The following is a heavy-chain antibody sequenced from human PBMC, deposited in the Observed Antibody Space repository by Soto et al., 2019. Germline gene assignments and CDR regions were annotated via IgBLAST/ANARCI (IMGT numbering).Heavy chain of an antibody. CDR1: GFTFDDYA. CDR3: ANEVYGDYEEGHFQH. V-gene: IGHV3-9*01. J-gene: IGHJ1*01. CDR2: ISWNSGSI. D-gene: IGHD4-17*01. Sequence: EVQLVESGGGLVQPGRSLRLSCAASGFTFDDYAMHWVRQAPGKGLEWVSGISWNSGSIAYADSVKGRFTSSRDNAKNALDLQMNSLRAEDTALYYCANEVYGDYEEGHFQHWGQGTLVAVSS.